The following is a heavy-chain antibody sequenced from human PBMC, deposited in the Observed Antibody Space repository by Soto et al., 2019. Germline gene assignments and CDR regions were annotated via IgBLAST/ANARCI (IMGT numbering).Heavy chain of an antibody. V-gene: IGHV1-2*02. Sequence: ASVKVSCKASGYTFTGYYMHWVRQAPGQGLEWMGWINPNSGGTNYAQKFQGRVTMTRDTSISTAYMELSRLRSDDTAVYYCARGVGAHNDKYYHYGMDVWGQGTTVTVSS. CDR2: INPNSGGT. CDR3: ARGVGAHNDKYYHYGMDV. D-gene: IGHD1-26*01. CDR1: GYTFTGYY. J-gene: IGHJ6*02.